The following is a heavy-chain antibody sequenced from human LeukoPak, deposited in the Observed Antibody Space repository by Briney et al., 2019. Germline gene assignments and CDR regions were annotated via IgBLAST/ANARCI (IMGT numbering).Heavy chain of an antibody. CDR3: ATSSSWYFLEY. V-gene: IGHV3-43*02. CDR2: ISGDGDST. J-gene: IGHJ4*02. CDR1: GFTFDDDA. D-gene: IGHD6-13*01. Sequence: GGSLRLSCAASGFTFDDDAMQWVRQGPGKGLEWVSLISGDGDSTYYADSVKGRFTISRDNSKNSLYLQMNSLRSEDTALYYCATSSSWYFLEYWGQGTLVTVSS.